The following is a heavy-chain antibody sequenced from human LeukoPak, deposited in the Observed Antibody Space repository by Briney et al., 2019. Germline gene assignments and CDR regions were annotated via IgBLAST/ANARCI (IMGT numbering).Heavy chain of an antibody. CDR3: AKDLSRYVGFDY. D-gene: IGHD2/OR15-2a*01. CDR1: GFTFSSYA. J-gene: IGHJ4*02. Sequence: GGSLRLSCAASGFTFSSYAMHWVRQAPGKGLEWVAVISYDGSNKYYADSVKGRFTISRDNSKNTLYLQMNSLRAEDTAVYYCAKDLSRYVGFDYWGQGTLVTVSS. CDR2: ISYDGSNK. V-gene: IGHV3-30-3*01.